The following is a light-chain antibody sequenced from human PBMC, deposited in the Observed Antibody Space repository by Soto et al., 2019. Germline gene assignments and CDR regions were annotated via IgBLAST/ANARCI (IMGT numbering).Light chain of an antibody. CDR2: GAS. CDR1: QSVSNNY. V-gene: IGKV3-20*01. J-gene: IGKJ5*01. CDR3: QQYGTSEII. Sequence: EIVLTHSPGTLSLSPCEGATLSSRASQSVSNNYLAWYQQKPGQAPRLLIYGASNRATGIPDRFSGSGSGTDFTLTITRLEPEDFAVFYCQQYGTSEIIFGQGTRLEIK.